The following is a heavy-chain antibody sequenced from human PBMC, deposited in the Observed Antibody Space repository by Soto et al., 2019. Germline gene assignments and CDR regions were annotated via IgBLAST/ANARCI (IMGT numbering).Heavy chain of an antibody. Sequence: QVQLVQSGAEVKKPGASVKVSCKASGYTFTSYYMHWVRQAPGQGLEWMGIINPSGGSTSYAQKFQCRVTMTRDTSTSTVYMELSSLRSEDTAVYYCARVSPRGGDFQHWGQGTLVTVSS. J-gene: IGHJ1*01. CDR1: GYTFTSYY. CDR3: ARVSPRGGDFQH. CDR2: INPSGGST. D-gene: IGHD3-10*01. V-gene: IGHV1-46*01.